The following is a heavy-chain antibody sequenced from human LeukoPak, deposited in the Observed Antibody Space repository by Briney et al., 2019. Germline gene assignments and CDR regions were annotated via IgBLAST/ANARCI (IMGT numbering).Heavy chain of an antibody. CDR3: AKGWRSYGMDV. V-gene: IGHV3-30*18. Sequence: GRSLRLSCAASGFTFSCYGMHWVRQAPGKGLEWVAVISYDGSNKYYADSVKGRFTISRDNSKNTLYLQMNSLRAEDTAVYYCAKGWRSYGMDVWGQGTTVTDSS. D-gene: IGHD2-15*01. J-gene: IGHJ6*02. CDR2: ISYDGSNK. CDR1: GFTFSCYG.